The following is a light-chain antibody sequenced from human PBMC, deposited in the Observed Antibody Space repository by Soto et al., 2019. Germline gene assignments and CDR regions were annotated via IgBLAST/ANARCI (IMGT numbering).Light chain of an antibody. J-gene: IGKJ4*01. Sequence: EIVMTQSPATLSVSPGERATLFCRASQSVSSNLAWYQQKPGQAPRLLIYGASTRATGIPARFSGSGSGTEFTLSITRLEPEDFALYYCQQYGSTPLTFGGGTKVEIK. CDR2: GAS. CDR1: QSVSSN. CDR3: QQYGSTPLT. V-gene: IGKV3-15*01.